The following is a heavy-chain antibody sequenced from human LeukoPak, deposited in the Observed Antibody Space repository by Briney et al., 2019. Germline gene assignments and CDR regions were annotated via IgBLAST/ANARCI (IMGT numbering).Heavy chain of an antibody. J-gene: IGHJ6*03. CDR1: GITFSSYA. CDR3: ARAPYYYYYMDV. CDR2: ISSNGGST. Sequence: PGGSLGLSCAASGITFSSYAMHWVRQAPGKGLEYVSAISSNGGSTYYANSVKGRFTISRDNSKNTLYLQMGSLRAEDMAVYYCARAPYYYYYMDVWGKGTTVTVSS. V-gene: IGHV3-64*01.